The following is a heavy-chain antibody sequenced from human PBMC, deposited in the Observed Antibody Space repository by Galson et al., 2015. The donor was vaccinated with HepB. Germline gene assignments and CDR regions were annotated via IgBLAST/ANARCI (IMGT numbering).Heavy chain of an antibody. CDR3: ARHLRDSGYDATKIPPGY. J-gene: IGHJ4*02. V-gene: IGHV5-10-1*01. CDR1: GYSFTSYW. CDR2: IDPSDSYT. D-gene: IGHD5-12*01. Sequence: QSGAEVKKPGESLRISCKGSGYSFTSYWISWVRQMPGKGLEWMGRIDPSDSYTNYSPSFQGHVTISADKSISTAYLQWSSLKASDTAMYYCARHLRDSGYDATKIPPGYWGQGTLVTVSS.